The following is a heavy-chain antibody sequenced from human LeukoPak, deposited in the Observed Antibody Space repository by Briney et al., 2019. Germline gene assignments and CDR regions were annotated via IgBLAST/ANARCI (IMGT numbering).Heavy chain of an antibody. CDR2: INWNGGST. Sequence: GGSLRLSCAASGFTFSSYSMNWVRQAPGKGLEWVSGINWNGGSTGYADSVKGRFTISRDNAKNSLYLQMNSLRAEDTALYYCARRGGYDILTGYFIIDYWGQGTLVTVSS. V-gene: IGHV3-20*04. CDR1: GFTFSSYS. CDR3: ARRGGYDILTGYFIIDY. D-gene: IGHD3-9*01. J-gene: IGHJ4*02.